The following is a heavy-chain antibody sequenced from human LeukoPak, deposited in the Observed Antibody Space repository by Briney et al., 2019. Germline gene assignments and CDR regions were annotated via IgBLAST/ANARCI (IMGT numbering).Heavy chain of an antibody. V-gene: IGHV4-59*01. J-gene: IGHJ6*03. CDR2: IYYSGTT. CDR3: ARYEEFGRNHHYLDA. CDR1: GGSMCGYH. Sequence: PSETLSLTCTVAGGSMCGYHWSWIRQTPGKGLEWIGHIYYSGTTYYNPSLKSRVTISIEMSENQFSLNLSSVTAADTAVYYRARYEEFGRNHHYLDAWGKGTTVTVSS. D-gene: IGHD1-14*01.